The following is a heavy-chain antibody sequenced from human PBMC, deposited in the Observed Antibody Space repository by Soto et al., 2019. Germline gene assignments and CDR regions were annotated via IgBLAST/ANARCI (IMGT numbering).Heavy chain of an antibody. CDR2: ISGSGAST. CDR3: AKEGALLGFLEYFFDY. J-gene: IGHJ4*02. D-gene: IGHD3-3*01. CDR1: GLIFSSYA. Sequence: GFLWVACGDAGLIFSSYAIGLVRQAPGKGLEGVSAISGSGASTYYADSVKGRFTISRDNSKNTLYLQMNSLRAEDAAVYYCAKEGALLGFLEYFFDYWGQGTVVT. V-gene: IGHV3-23*01.